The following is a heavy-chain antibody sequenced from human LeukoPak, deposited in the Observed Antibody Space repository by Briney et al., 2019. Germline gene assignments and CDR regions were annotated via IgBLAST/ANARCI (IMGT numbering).Heavy chain of an antibody. CDR3: ARDYTLTTFPYGMDV. CDR2: IYHSGST. D-gene: IGHD4/OR15-4a*01. J-gene: IGHJ6*02. Sequence: PSETLSLTCAVSGGSVSSGGYSWSWIRQPPGKGLEWIGYIYHSGSTDYNPSLKSRVTISLDRSKNQFSLKLSSVTAADTAVYYCARDYTLTTFPYGMDVWGQGTTVTVSS. V-gene: IGHV4-30-2*01. CDR1: GGSVSSGGYS.